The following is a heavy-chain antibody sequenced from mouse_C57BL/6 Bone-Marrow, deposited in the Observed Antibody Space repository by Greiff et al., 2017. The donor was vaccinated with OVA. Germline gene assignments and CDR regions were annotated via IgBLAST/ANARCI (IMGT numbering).Heavy chain of an antibody. V-gene: IGHV1-64*01. CDR3: ARDFYYGSPYWYFDV. D-gene: IGHD1-1*01. Sequence: QVQLQQPGAELVKPGASVKLSCKASGYTFTSYWMHWVKQGPGQGLEWIGMIHPNSGSTNYNEKFKSKATLTVDKSSSTAYMQLSSLTSEDSAVYYCARDFYYGSPYWYFDVWGTGTTVTVSS. J-gene: IGHJ1*03. CDR2: IHPNSGST. CDR1: GYTFTSYW.